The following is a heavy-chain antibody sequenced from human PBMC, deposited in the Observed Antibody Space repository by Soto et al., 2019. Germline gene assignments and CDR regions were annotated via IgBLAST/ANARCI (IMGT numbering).Heavy chain of an antibody. J-gene: IGHJ4*02. V-gene: IGHV4-30-4*01. CDR2: IYYSGST. CDR1: GGSTSSGDYY. D-gene: IGHD6-19*01. Sequence: PWETLSLTCTVSGGSTSSGDYYWSWIRQPPGKGLEWIGYIYYSGSTYYNPALKSRVTISVDTSNNQFSLKLSSVTAADKAVYYCARGSPGWSSGWYVEYWGQATLVTVTA. CDR3: ARGSPGWSSGWYVEY.